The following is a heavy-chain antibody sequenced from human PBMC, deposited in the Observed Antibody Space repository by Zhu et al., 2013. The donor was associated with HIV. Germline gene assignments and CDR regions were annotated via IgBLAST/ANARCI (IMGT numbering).Heavy chain of an antibody. Sequence: QVQLVQSGAELKDPGSSVKVSCKASGGTFSSYPINWVRQAHGHGLEWMGGIIPIFNTTNYAQKFQGRVTITADKSTNTAYMELTSLIFEDTAIYYCARGVIATQYYGMDVWGQGDLGQCLF. V-gene: IGHV1-69*06. D-gene: IGHD6-6*01. CDR1: GGTFSSYP. CDR3: ARGVIATQYYGMDV. J-gene: IGHJ6*02. CDR2: IIPIFNTT.